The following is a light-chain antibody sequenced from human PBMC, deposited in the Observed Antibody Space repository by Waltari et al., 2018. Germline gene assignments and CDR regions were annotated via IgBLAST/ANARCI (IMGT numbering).Light chain of an antibody. V-gene: IGKV3-15*01. CDR3: QQYNNWPPWT. J-gene: IGKJ1*01. CDR2: GAS. Sequence: EIVMTQSPATLSVSPGERATLSCRASQSVRNNLVWYQHKPGQAPRLLIYGASTRVTGIPARFSGSGSGTDFTLTISSLQSEDFAVYYCQQYNNWPPWTFGQGTKVEIK. CDR1: QSVRNN.